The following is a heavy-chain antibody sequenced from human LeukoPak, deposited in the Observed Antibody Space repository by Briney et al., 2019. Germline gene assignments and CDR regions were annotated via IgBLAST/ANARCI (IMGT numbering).Heavy chain of an antibody. J-gene: IGHJ4*02. V-gene: IGHV1-69*04. CDR3: ARSLPYYYDSSGSPSGLDY. Sequence: ASVKISCKASGGTFSSYAISWVRQAPGQGLEWMGRIIPIFGIANDAQQFQGRVTITADKSTSTAYMELSSLRSEDTAVYYCARSLPYYYDSSGSPSGLDYWGQGTLVTVSS. CDR1: GGTFSSYA. CDR2: IIPIFGIA. D-gene: IGHD3-22*01.